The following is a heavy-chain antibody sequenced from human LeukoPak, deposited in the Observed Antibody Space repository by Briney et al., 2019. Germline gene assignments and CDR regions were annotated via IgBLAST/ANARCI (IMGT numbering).Heavy chain of an antibody. V-gene: IGHV1-69*04. Sequence: GASVKVSCKASGGAFSSYAISWVRQAPGQGLEWMGRIIPILGIANYAQKFKGRVTITADKSTSTAYMELSSLRSEDTAVYYCARMGARSSTSFDYWGQGTLVTVSS. CDR2: IIPILGIA. D-gene: IGHD1-26*01. J-gene: IGHJ4*02. CDR1: GGAFSSYA. CDR3: ARMGARSSTSFDY.